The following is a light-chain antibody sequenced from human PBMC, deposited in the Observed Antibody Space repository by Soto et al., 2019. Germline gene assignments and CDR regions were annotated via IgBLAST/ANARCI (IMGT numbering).Light chain of an antibody. Sequence: DIQMTQSPSSLSASVGDRVTITCRASQGISHYLAWYQQKPGKVPKLLIYAASTLQSGVPSRFSGSGSGTDFTLTISSLQPEDVATYYCQKYNSAPRTVGQETKVEIK. V-gene: IGKV1-27*01. CDR2: AAS. CDR1: QGISHY. CDR3: QKYNSAPRT. J-gene: IGKJ1*01.